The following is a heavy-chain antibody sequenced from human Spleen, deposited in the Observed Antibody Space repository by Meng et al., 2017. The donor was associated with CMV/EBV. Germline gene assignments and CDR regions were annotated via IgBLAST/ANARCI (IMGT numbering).Heavy chain of an antibody. CDR3: ARDWRYDFWSATYYYYYGMDV. D-gene: IGHD3-3*01. V-gene: IGHV3-21*01. Sequence: GALRLSCAASGFTFSSYSMNWVRQAPGKGLEWVSSISSSSSYIYYADSVKGRFTISRDNAKNSLYLQMNSLRAEDTAVYYCARDWRYDFWSATYYYYYGMDVWGQGTTVTVSS. J-gene: IGHJ6*02. CDR1: GFTFSSYS. CDR2: ISSSSSYI.